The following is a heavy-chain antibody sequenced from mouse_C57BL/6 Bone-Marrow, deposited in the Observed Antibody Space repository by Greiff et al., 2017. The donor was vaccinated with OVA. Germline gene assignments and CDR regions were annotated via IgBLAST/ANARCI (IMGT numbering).Heavy chain of an antibody. CDR2: IWSGGST. D-gene: IGHD2-2*01. V-gene: IGHV2-2*01. Sequence: QVQLVESGPGLVQPSQSLSITCTVSGFSLTSYGVHWVRQSPGKGLEWLGVIWSGGSTDYNAAFISRLSISKDNSKSQVFFKMNSLQADDTAIYYCARKGGYDLYYAMDYWGQGTSVTVSS. CDR1: GFSLTSYG. CDR3: ARKGGYDLYYAMDY. J-gene: IGHJ4*01.